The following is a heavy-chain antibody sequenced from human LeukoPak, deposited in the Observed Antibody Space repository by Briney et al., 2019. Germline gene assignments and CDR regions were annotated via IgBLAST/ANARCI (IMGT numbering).Heavy chain of an antibody. Sequence: SETLSLTCTVSGYSISSGYYWGWIRQPPGKGLEWIGSIYHSGSTYYNPSLKSRVTISVDTSKNQFSLKLSSVTAADTAVYYCARLVAIAAADWGQGTLVTVSS. D-gene: IGHD6-13*01. CDR3: ARLVAIAAAD. CDR1: GYSISSGYY. CDR2: IYHSGST. V-gene: IGHV4-38-2*02. J-gene: IGHJ4*02.